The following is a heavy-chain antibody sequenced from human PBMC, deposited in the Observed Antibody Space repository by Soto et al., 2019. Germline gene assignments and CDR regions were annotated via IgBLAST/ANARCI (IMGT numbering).Heavy chain of an antibody. Sequence: PGESLKISCKGSGYSFTGYWIGWVRQMPGKGLEWMGIIYPGDSDTRYSPSFQGQVTISADKSISTAYLQWSSLKASDTAMYYCARNRYYYDRVYGMDVWGQGTTVTVSS. J-gene: IGHJ6*02. CDR2: IYPGDSDT. V-gene: IGHV5-51*01. CDR3: ARNRYYYDRVYGMDV. D-gene: IGHD3-22*01. CDR1: GYSFTGYW.